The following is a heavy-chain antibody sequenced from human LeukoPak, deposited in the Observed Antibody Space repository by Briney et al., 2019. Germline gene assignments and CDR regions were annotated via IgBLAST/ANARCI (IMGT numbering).Heavy chain of an antibody. V-gene: IGHV3-66*01. Sequence: SGGSLRLSCSASGVTVSSNFMIWVGQAPGKEREGVSRVYSGGETSYADSIKGRFSISRHNSKNTLYLQMNSLRVEDTAVYYCTRDPPAVAINTYAWGQGTLVTVSS. CDR1: GVTVSSNF. D-gene: IGHD6-13*01. CDR3: TRDPPAVAINTYA. CDR2: VYSGGET. J-gene: IGHJ5*02.